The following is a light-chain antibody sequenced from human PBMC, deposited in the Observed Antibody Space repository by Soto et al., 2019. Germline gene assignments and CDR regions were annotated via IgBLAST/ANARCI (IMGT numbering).Light chain of an antibody. CDR1: KNDIGLYDF. Sequence: QSALTQPPSSSGSPGQSVTISCTATKNDIGLYDFVSWYHHHPGKAPRLIIYEVVQRPSGVPDRFSGSKSGNTASLTVFGFQAADEADYLCKSYAGRNTYVFGSGTKVTVL. V-gene: IGLV2-8*01. CDR3: KSYAGRNTYV. CDR2: EVV. J-gene: IGLJ1*01.